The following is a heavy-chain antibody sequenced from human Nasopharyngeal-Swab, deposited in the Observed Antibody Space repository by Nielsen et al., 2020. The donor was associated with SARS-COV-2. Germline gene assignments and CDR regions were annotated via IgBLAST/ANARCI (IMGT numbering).Heavy chain of an antibody. D-gene: IGHD2-21*01. CDR2: IKKDGSEK. CDR3: ARGYCGGACPEGY. Sequence: RQCPGKGLEWVANIKKDGSEKYYVDSVKGRFTISRDNAKNSLYLQMNSLRAEDTAVYYCARGYCGGACPEGYWGQGTLVTVSS. V-gene: IGHV3-7*03. J-gene: IGHJ4*02.